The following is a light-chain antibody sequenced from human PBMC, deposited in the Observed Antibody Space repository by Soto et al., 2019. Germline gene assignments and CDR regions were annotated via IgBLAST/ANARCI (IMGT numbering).Light chain of an antibody. CDR1: SSDVGAYNY. CDR3: RSDTSPRAPVV. Sequence: QSALTQPASVSGSPGQSITISCTGTSSDVGAYNYVSWYQKHPDKAPKLILYEVSNRPSGVSSRFSGSKSDNAASLTISGLQSEDEADYYCRSDTSPRAPVVFGGGTKLTVL. V-gene: IGLV2-14*01. J-gene: IGLJ2*01. CDR2: EVS.